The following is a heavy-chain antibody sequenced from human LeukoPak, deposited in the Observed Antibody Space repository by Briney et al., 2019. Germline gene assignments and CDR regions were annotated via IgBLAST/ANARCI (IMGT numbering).Heavy chain of an antibody. J-gene: IGHJ4*02. CDR3: ARVPSSSPYFDY. Sequence: APVKVSCKASGYTLTGYYMHWVRQAPGQGLEWMGWINPNSGGTNYAQKFQGRVTMTRDTSISTAYMELSRLRSDDTAVYYCARVPSSSPYFDYWGQGTLVTVSS. CDR1: GYTLTGYY. V-gene: IGHV1-2*02. CDR2: INPNSGGT. D-gene: IGHD6-6*01.